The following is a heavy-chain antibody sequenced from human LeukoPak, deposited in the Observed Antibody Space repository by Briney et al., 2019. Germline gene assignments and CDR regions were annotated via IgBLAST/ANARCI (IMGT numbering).Heavy chain of an antibody. V-gene: IGHV3-23*01. J-gene: IGHJ6*02. CDR2: ISGGGST. Sequence: PGGSLRLSCAASGFTFGSYAMSWVRQAPEEGLEWVSTISGGGSTFYRDSVRGRFTITRDNSKNTVYLQMNSLRVEDTAVYYCATYGDYGRNCDQYGLDAWGQGTTVTASS. CDR1: GFTFGSYA. CDR3: ATYGDYGRNCDQYGLDA. D-gene: IGHD4-17*01.